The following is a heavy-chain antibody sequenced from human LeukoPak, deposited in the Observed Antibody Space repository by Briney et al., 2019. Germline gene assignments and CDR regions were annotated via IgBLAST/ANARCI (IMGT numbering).Heavy chain of an antibody. CDR1: GFTFSSYA. V-gene: IGHV3-30-3*01. CDR2: ISYDGSNK. CDR3: ARDLGRDGYNLY. D-gene: IGHD5-24*01. Sequence: GRSLRLSCAASGFTFSSYAMHWVRQAPGKGLEWVAVISYDGSNKYYADSVKGRFTISRDNAKNSLYLQMNSLRAEDTAVYYCARDLGRDGYNLYWGQGTLVTVSS. J-gene: IGHJ4*02.